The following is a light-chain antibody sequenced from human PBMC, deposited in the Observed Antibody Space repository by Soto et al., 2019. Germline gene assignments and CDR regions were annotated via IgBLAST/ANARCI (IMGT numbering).Light chain of an antibody. Sequence: IVLTQSPGTLSLSPGERATLSCRASQSVSSSYLAWYQQKPGQAPRLLIYGASNRATGIPGRFSGSGSGTDFTLSISRLEPEDFAVYYCQQYGSSPEWTFGQGTKVEIK. CDR3: QQYGSSPEWT. J-gene: IGKJ1*01. CDR1: QSVSSSY. V-gene: IGKV3-20*01. CDR2: GAS.